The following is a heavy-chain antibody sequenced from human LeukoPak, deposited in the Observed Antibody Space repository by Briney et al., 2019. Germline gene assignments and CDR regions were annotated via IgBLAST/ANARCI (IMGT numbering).Heavy chain of an antibody. CDR2: INSDGSST. J-gene: IGHJ4*02. V-gene: IGHV3-74*01. CDR3: ARVNYDFWSGYSGIDY. CDR1: GFTFSSYW. D-gene: IGHD3-3*01. Sequence: GGSLRLSCAASGFTFSSYWMHWVRQAPGKGLVWVSRINSDGSSTSYADSVKGRFTISRDNAKNTLYLQMNSLRAEDTAVYYCARVNYDFWSGYSGIDYWGRGTLVTVSS.